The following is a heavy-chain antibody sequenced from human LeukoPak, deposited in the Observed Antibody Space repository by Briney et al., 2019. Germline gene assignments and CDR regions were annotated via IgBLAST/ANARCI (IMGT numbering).Heavy chain of an antibody. CDR2: LYPCDSDT. J-gene: IGHJ3*02. CDR3: ARLYLPYTSAWYGSAFDI. Sequence: GESLKISCKGSGYSFISYWIGWVRQMPGKGLEWMGILYPCDSDTRYSPSFQGQVTISADRSITTAYLQWSSLKASDTAMYYCARLYLPYTSAWYGSAFDIWGQGTMVTVSS. V-gene: IGHV5-51*01. CDR1: GYSFISYW. D-gene: IGHD6-13*01.